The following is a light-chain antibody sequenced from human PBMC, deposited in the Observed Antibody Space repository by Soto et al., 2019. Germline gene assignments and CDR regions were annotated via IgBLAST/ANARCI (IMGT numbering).Light chain of an antibody. J-gene: IGLJ3*02. CDR3: SSYAGSGV. CDR1: SSDVGGYNY. Sequence: QSALTQPPSASGSPGQSVTISCTGTSSDVGGYNYVSWYQQHPGKAPKLMIYEVSKRPSGVPDRFSGSKSGNTASLTVSGPPAEDEADYYCSSYAGSGVFGGGTKLTVL. CDR2: EVS. V-gene: IGLV2-8*01.